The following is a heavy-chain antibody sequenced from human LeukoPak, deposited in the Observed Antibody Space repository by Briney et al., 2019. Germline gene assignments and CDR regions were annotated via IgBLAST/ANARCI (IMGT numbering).Heavy chain of an antibody. CDR3: ARALGSGWSQRE. Sequence: GTLSLTCAVSGASISSGTWWSWVRQPPGKGLEWIGDIFHSGSTNYNPSLKSRLTISVDKSKNQFSLELTSVTAADTAVYYCARALGSGWSQREWGQGTLVTVSS. V-gene: IGHV4-4*02. CDR2: IFHSGST. CDR1: GASISSGTW. D-gene: IGHD6-19*01. J-gene: IGHJ4*02.